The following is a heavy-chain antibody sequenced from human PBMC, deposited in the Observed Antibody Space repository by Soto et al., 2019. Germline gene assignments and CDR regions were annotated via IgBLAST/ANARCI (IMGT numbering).Heavy chain of an antibody. J-gene: IGHJ4*02. Sequence: SETLSLTCTVSGGSISSYYWSWIRQPPGKGLEWIGYIYYSGSTNYNPSLKSRVTISVDTSKNQFSLKLSSVTAADTAVYYCARELDGDYHFDYWGQGTLVTVSS. CDR1: GGSISSYY. CDR3: ARELDGDYHFDY. V-gene: IGHV4-59*01. D-gene: IGHD4-17*01. CDR2: IYYSGST.